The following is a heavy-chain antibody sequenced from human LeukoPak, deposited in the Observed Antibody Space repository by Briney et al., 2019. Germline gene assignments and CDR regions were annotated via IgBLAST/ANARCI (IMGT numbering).Heavy chain of an antibody. D-gene: IGHD6-19*01. CDR3: ARGGRIAVEKLYFDY. CDR2: IYYTGST. Sequence: SETLSLTCTVSGASISNYYWTWIRQPPGKGLEWIGYIYYTGSTNLNPSLKSRVTISVDTSKNQFSLKLSSVTAADTAVYYCARGGRIAVEKLYFDYWGQGTLVTVSS. V-gene: IGHV4-59*01. J-gene: IGHJ4*02. CDR1: GASISNYY.